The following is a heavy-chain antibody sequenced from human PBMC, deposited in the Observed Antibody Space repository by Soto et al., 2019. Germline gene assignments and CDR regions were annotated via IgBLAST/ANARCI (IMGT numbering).Heavy chain of an antibody. CDR3: ARDLSGDYGALDT. Sequence: GGSLRLSCAASGFTFSSYAMHWVRQAPGKGLEWVAVISYDGSNKYYADSVKGRFTISRDNSENTLYLQMNSLRAEDTAVYYCARDLSGDYGALDTWGQGTMVTVSS. J-gene: IGHJ3*02. CDR1: GFTFSSYA. V-gene: IGHV3-30-3*01. D-gene: IGHD4-17*01. CDR2: ISYDGSNK.